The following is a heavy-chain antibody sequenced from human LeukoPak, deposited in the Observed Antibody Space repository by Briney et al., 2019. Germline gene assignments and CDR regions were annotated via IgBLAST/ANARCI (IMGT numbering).Heavy chain of an antibody. CDR2: ITGSGDYT. CDR1: GFTFSGYA. D-gene: IGHD3-22*01. CDR3: AKDGLYYDGSAHVYYFDY. Sequence: GGSLRLSCAASGFTFSGYAMTWVRQAPGKGLEWVSSITGSGDYTYYIDSVKGRSTISRDNSKNILYLQMNSLRGEDTALYYCAKDGLYYDGSAHVYYFDYWGQGTLVAVPS. V-gene: IGHV3-23*01. J-gene: IGHJ4*02.